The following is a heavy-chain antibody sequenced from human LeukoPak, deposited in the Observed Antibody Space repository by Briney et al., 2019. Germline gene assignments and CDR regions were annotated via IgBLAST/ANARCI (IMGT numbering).Heavy chain of an antibody. V-gene: IGHV3-21*01. CDR2: ISSSSSYI. D-gene: IGHD6-13*01. Sequence: GGSLGLSCAASGFTFSSYSMNWVRQAPGKGLEWVSSISSSSSYIYYADSVKGRFTISRDNAKNSLYLQMNSLRAEDTAVYYCARDTPGIAAAGTIGDYGMDVWGQGTTVTVSS. CDR3: ARDTPGIAAAGTIGDYGMDV. CDR1: GFTFSSYS. J-gene: IGHJ6*02.